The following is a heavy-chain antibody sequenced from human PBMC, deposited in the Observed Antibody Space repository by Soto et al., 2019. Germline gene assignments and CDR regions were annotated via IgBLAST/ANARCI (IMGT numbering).Heavy chain of an antibody. CDR2: ISSSSSYI. J-gene: IGHJ4*02. V-gene: IGHV3-21*01. CDR3: ALNPPISDCSGGSCYNY. CDR1: GFTFSSYS. Sequence: VQLVESGGGLVKPGGSLRLSCAASGFTFSSYSMNWVRQAPGKGLEWVSSISSSSSYIYYADSVKGRFTISRDNAKNSLYLQMNSLRAEDTAVYYCALNPPISDCSGGSCYNYWGQGTLVTVSS. D-gene: IGHD2-15*01.